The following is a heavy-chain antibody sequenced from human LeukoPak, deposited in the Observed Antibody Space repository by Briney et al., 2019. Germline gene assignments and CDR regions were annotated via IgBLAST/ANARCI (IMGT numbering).Heavy chain of an antibody. J-gene: IGHJ2*01. CDR1: GFTFSSSG. CDR2: ITGSGGNT. V-gene: IGHV3-23*01. Sequence: GGTLRLSCAASGFTFSSSGMSWVRQAPGRGLEWVSGITGSGGNTYYADSVKGRFTISRDNSKNTLYLQMNSLRAEDTAVYYCASDRYYYDSSGYYSHYWYFDLWGRGTLVTVSS. D-gene: IGHD3-22*01. CDR3: ASDRYYYDSSGYYSHYWYFDL.